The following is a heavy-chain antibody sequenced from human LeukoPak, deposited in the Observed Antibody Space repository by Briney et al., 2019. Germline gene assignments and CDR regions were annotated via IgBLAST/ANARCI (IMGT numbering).Heavy chain of an antibody. CDR2: ISYDGSNK. J-gene: IGHJ4*02. CDR3: ARGGSIVVVVAAMDL. D-gene: IGHD2-15*01. Sequence: PGGSLRLSCAASGFTFSSYAMHWARQAPGKGLEWVAVISYDGSNKYYADSVKGRFTISRDNSKNTLYRQMNSLRAEDTAVYYCARGGSIVVVVAAMDLWGQGTLVTVSS. CDR1: GFTFSSYA. V-gene: IGHV3-30-3*01.